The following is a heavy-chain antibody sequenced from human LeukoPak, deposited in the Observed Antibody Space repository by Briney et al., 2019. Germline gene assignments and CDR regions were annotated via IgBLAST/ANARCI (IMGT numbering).Heavy chain of an antibody. CDR2: IYYSGST. V-gene: IGHV4-39*01. J-gene: IGHJ5*02. CDR1: GGSISSSSYY. Sequence: SETLSLTCTVSGGSISSSSYYWGWIRQPPGKGLEWIGSIYYSGSTYYNPSLKSRVTISVDTSKNQFSLKLSSVTAADTAVYYCARQGPYSSWAGWFDPWGQGTLVTVSS. D-gene: IGHD6-6*01. CDR3: ARQGPYSSWAGWFDP.